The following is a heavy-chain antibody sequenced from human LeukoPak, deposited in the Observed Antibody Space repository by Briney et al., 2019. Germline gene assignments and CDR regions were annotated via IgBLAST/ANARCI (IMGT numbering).Heavy chain of an antibody. CDR3: AKQDYYESSGPTAFDL. CDR1: GGTFTNYA. V-gene: IGHV1-69*05. D-gene: IGHD3-22*01. Sequence: SVKVSCKASGGTFTNYAFSWVRQAPGQGLEWMGGIIPIFGLANYSQKFQGRVTITTDESTSTAHLDLSRLNYEDTAVYYCAKQDYYESSGPTAFDLWGQGTLVTVSS. J-gene: IGHJ4*02. CDR2: IIPIFGLA.